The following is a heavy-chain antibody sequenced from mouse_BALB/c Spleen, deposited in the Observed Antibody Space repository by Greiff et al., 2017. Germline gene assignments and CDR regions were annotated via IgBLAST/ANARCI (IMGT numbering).Heavy chain of an antibody. Sequence: EVMLVESGPGLVKPSQSLSLTCTVTGYSITSDYAWNWIRQFPGNKLEWMGYISYSGSTSYNPSLKSRISITRDTSKNQFFLQLNSVTTEDTATYYCARGGYYSLYAMDYWGQGTSVTVSS. CDR2: ISYSGST. D-gene: IGHD2-3*01. V-gene: IGHV3-2*02. CDR1: GYSITSDYA. CDR3: ARGGYYSLYAMDY. J-gene: IGHJ4*01.